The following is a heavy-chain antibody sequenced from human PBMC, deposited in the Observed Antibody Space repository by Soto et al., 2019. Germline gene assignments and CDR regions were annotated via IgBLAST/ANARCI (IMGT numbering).Heavy chain of an antibody. Sequence: PGGSLRLSCTASGFTFGDYAMSWVRQAPGKGLEWVGFIRSKAYGGTTEYAAPVKGRFTISRDDSKSIAYLQWSSLQASDTAIYYCVRQVGNSAMLIIDSWGQGTPVTVSS. V-gene: IGHV3-49*04. CDR2: IRSKAYGGTT. CDR1: GFTFGDYA. J-gene: IGHJ4*02. CDR3: VRQVGNSAMLIIDS. D-gene: IGHD3-16*01.